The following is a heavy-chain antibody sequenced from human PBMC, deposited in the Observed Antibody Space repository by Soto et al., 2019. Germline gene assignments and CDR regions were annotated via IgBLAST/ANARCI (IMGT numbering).Heavy chain of an antibody. CDR1: GGTFSSYA. CDR3: AREIGTAFNCFDP. Sequence: SVKVSCKASGGTFSSYAISWVRQAPGQGLEWMGGIIPIFGTANYAQKFQGRVTITADKSTSTAYMELSSLSSEDTAVYNCAREIGTAFNCFDPWGKGTLVTVSS. J-gene: IGHJ5*02. CDR2: IIPIFGTA. D-gene: IGHD5-18*01. V-gene: IGHV1-69*06.